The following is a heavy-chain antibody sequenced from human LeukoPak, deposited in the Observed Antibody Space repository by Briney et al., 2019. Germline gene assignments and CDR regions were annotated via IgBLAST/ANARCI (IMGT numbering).Heavy chain of an antibody. V-gene: IGHV3-48*04. J-gene: IGHJ5*02. D-gene: IGHD3-10*01. CDR2: ISSSGSTI. CDR3: ARDLILSGSYFWFDP. Sequence: GGSLRLSCAASGFTFSSYAMTWVRQAPGKGLEWVSYISSSGSTIYYADSVKGRFTISRDNAKNSLYLQMNSLRAEDTAVYYCARDLILSGSYFWFDPWGQGTLVTVSS. CDR1: GFTFSSYA.